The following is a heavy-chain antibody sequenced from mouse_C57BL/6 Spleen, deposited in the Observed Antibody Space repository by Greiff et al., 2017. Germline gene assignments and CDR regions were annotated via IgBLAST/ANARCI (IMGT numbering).Heavy chain of an antibody. D-gene: IGHD4-1*01. CDR1: GFNIKDDY. Sequence: VQLQQSGAELVRPGASVKLSCTASGFNIKDDYMHWVKQRPEQGLEWIGWIDPENGDTEYASKFQGKATITADTSSNTAYLQLSSLTSEDTAVYYCTRTGTDCWGQGTTLTVSS. J-gene: IGHJ2*01. V-gene: IGHV14-4*01. CDR3: TRTGTDC. CDR2: IDPENGDT.